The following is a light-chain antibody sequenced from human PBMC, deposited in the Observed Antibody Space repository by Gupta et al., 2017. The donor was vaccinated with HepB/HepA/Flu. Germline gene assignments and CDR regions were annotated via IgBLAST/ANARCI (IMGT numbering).Light chain of an antibody. CDR3: CSYAGSYTYGV. V-gene: IGLV2-11*01. CDR2: DDS. J-gene: IGLJ2*01. Sequence: QSPLTQPRSVSGSPGQSVTISCTGTSSDVGGYNSVSWYQQHPGKAPKLLIYDDSKRPSGVPDRFSGSKSGNPASLTITGLQAEDEADYYCCSYAGSYTYGVFGGGTKLTVL. CDR1: SSDVGGYNS.